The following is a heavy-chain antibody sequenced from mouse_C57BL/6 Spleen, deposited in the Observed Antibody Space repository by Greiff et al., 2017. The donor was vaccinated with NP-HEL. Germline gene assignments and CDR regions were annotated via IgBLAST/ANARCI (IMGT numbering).Heavy chain of an antibody. CDR2: IYPGSGST. V-gene: IGHV1-55*01. Sequence: VQLQQPGAELVKPGASVKMSCKASGYTFTSYWITWVKQRPGQGLEWIGDIYPGSGSTNYNEKFKSKATLTVDTSSSTAYMQLSRLTSEDSAVYYCARSTTGRGSFDVWGTGTTVTVSS. CDR3: ARSTTGRGSFDV. D-gene: IGHD1-1*01. CDR1: GYTFTSYW. J-gene: IGHJ1*03.